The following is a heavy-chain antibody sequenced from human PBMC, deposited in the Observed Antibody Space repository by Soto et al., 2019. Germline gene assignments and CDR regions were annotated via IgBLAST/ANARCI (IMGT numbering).Heavy chain of an antibody. CDR3: SYDSSGYYHDY. CDR2: IIPIFGTA. V-gene: IGHV1-69*13. J-gene: IGHJ4*02. Sequence: ASVKVSCKASGGTFSSYAISWVRQAPGQGLEWMGGIIPIFGTANYAQKFQGRVTITADESTSTAYMELSSLRFEDTAVYYCSYDSSGYYHDYWGQGTLVTVSS. CDR1: GGTFSSYA. D-gene: IGHD3-22*01.